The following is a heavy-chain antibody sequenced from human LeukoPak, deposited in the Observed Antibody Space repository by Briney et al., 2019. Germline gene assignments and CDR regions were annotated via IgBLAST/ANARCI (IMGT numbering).Heavy chain of an antibody. CDR1: GFTFSSDA. D-gene: IGHD3-10*01. CDR2: ISSNGGST. J-gene: IGHJ4*02. CDR3: VKGPLGSGSLDY. V-gene: IGHV3-64D*06. Sequence: RGSLRLSCSASGFTFSSDAMHWVRQAPGEGLEYVSAISSNGGSTYYADSVKGRFTISRDNSKHTLYLQMSSLRAEDTAVYYCVKGPLGSGSLDYWGQGTLVTVSS.